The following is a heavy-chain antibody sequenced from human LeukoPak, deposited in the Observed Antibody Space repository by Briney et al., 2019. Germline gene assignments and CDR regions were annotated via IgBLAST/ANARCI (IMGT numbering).Heavy chain of an antibody. J-gene: IGHJ4*02. CDR1: GYTFTNYD. Sequence: ASVKVSCKASGYTFTNYDMNWVRQAAGQGLEWMGWMNPDSGDTDYAQKFQGRVTMTRDTSISTAYMELSSLGSEDTAIYYCARGSVAMLFWGQGAPVTVSS. V-gene: IGHV1-8*01. D-gene: IGHD2-21*01. CDR2: MNPDSGDT. CDR3: ARGSVAMLF.